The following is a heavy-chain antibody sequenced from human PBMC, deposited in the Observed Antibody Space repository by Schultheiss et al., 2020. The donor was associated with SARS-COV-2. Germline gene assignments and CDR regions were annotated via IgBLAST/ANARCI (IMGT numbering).Heavy chain of an antibody. CDR3: ARGRIAAAGFRKFDY. D-gene: IGHD6-13*01. CDR2: IWYDGSNK. V-gene: IGHV3-33*01. CDR1: GFTFSSYG. Sequence: GGSLRLSCAASGFTFSSYGMQWVRQAPGKGLEWVAVIWYDGSNKYYADSVKGRFTISRDNSKNTLYLQMNSLRAEDTAVYYCARGRIAAAGFRKFDYWGQGTLVTVSS. J-gene: IGHJ4*02.